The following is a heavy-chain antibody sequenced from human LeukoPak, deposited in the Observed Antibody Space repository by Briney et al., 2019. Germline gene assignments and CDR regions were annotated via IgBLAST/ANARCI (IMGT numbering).Heavy chain of an antibody. CDR2: MNPNSGNT. D-gene: IGHD3-9*01. J-gene: IGHJ6*02. CDR3: ARHYDILSGRYYYYGMDV. V-gene: IGHV1-8*01. Sequence: GASVKVSCKASGYTFTSYDINWVRQATGQGLEWMGWMNPNSGNTGYAQKFQGRVTMTRNTSISTAYMELSSLRSDDTAVYYCARHYDILSGRYYYYGMDVWGQGTTVTVSS. CDR1: GYTFTSYD.